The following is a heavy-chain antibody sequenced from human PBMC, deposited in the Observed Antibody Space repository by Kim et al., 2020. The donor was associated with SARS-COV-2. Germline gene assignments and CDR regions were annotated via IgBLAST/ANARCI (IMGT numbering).Heavy chain of an antibody. CDR2: TYYRSKWNN. D-gene: IGHD3-16*01. J-gene: IGHJ4*02. Sequence: SQTLSLTCAISGDSVSSNIVAWNWIRQSPSRGLEWLGRTYYRSKWNNDFAIFVKSRITINPDTSKNQFSLQLNSVTPEDTAVYYCARGFRGAFEYYFDYWDQGTLVTVSS. CDR1: GDSVSSNIVA. V-gene: IGHV6-1*01. CDR3: ARGFRGAFEYYFDY.